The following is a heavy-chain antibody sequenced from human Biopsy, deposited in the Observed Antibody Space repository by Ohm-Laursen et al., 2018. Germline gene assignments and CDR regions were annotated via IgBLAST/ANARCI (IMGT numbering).Heavy chain of an antibody. Sequence: SLRLSCAASGFTFSTYAMSWVRQAPGKGLEWVSSITSSGASTDFADSVKGRFTISRDNAKKLLYLQMNSLRAEDTALYYCVRGYSSSWSGYLDHWGQGTLVTVSS. J-gene: IGHJ4*02. CDR2: ITSSGAST. V-gene: IGHV3-23*01. CDR3: VRGYSSSWSGYLDH. CDR1: GFTFSTYA. D-gene: IGHD3-3*01.